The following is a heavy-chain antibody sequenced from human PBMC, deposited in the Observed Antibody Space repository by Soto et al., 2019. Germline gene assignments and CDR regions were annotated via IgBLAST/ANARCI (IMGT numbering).Heavy chain of an antibody. V-gene: IGHV1-69*01. CDR1: GGTFSRNA. CDR2: IIPIFGTA. J-gene: IGHJ4*02. CDR3: ARAPRRSLYDSSGYYSLPFGY. Sequence: QVQLVQSGAEVKKPGSSVKVSCKASGGTFSRNAISWVRQAPGQGLEWMGGIIPIFGTANYAQKFQGRVTITADESTSTAYMELSSLRSEDTAIYYCARAPRRSLYDSSGYYSLPFGYWGQGTLVTVSS. D-gene: IGHD3-22*01.